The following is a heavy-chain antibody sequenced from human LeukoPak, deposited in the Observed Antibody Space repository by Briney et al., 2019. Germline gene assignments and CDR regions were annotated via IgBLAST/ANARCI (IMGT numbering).Heavy chain of an antibody. V-gene: IGHV1-8*01. Sequence: ASVKVSCKASGYTFTSYDINWVRQATGQGLEWMGWMNPNSGNTGYAQKFQGRVTMTRNTSISTAYMELSSLRSEDTAVYYCVRERLYSSGWDFDYWGQGTLVTVSS. CDR2: MNPNSGNT. J-gene: IGHJ4*02. CDR1: GYTFTSYD. D-gene: IGHD6-19*01. CDR3: VRERLYSSGWDFDY.